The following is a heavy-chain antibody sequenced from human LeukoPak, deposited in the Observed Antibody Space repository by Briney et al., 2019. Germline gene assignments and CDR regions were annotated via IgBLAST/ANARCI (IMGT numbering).Heavy chain of an antibody. D-gene: IGHD1-26*01. CDR2: IYYSGST. Sequence: PSETLSLTCTVSGDSISSYYWSWIRQPPGKGLEWIGYIYYSGSTNYNPSLKSRVTISVDTSKNQFSLKLSSVTAADTAVYYCARDLPVGATPYNWFDPWGQGTLVTVSS. CDR1: GDSISSYY. V-gene: IGHV4-59*12. J-gene: IGHJ5*02. CDR3: ARDLPVGATPYNWFDP.